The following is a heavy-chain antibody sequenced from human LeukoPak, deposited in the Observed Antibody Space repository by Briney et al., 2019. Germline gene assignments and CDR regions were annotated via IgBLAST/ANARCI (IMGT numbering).Heavy chain of an antibody. CDR2: LFDTGTT. J-gene: IGHJ4*02. V-gene: IGHV4-59*01. D-gene: IGHD5-12*01. Sequence: SSETLSLTCAVSGGSISTYYWNWIRQSPGKGLEWIGFLFDTGTTNYNPSLKSRVTISVDTSKNQFSLKLSSVTAADTAVYYCARGIRRGNRSGYDYFDYWGQGTLVTVSS. CDR3: ARGIRRGNRSGYDYFDY. CDR1: GGSISTYY.